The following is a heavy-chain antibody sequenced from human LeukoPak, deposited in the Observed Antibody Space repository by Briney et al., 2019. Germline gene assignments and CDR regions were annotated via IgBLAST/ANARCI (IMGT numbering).Heavy chain of an antibody. V-gene: IGHV3-23*01. Sequence: GGSLRLSCAASGFTFSSHAMAWLRQAPGKGLEWVSAIGGSSGSTYYADSVKGRFTISRDNSKNTVYLQMNYLRADDTAVYYYARDPGVVAFHYLDFWGQGTLVTVSS. CDR2: IGGSSGST. D-gene: IGHD3-3*01. CDR3: ARDPGVVAFHYLDF. J-gene: IGHJ4*02. CDR1: GFTFSSHA.